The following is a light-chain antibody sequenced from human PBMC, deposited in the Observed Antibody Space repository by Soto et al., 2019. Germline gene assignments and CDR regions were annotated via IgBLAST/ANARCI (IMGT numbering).Light chain of an antibody. Sequence: EIVLTQSPGTLSLSPGERATLSCRASQSVSSSYLAWYQQKPGQAPRLLIYGASSRATGIPDRFSGSGSGTDFTLTSSRLEPEDLAVYYCKQYGSSPLFPFGPGTKVDIK. CDR3: KQYGSSPLFP. CDR1: QSVSSSY. J-gene: IGKJ3*01. V-gene: IGKV3-20*01. CDR2: GAS.